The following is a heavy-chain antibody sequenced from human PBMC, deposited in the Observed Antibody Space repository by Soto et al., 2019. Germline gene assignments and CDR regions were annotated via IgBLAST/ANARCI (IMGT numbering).Heavy chain of an antibody. CDR2: ISAYNGNT. CDR1: GYTFTSYG. CDR3: ARELQGVVAGTMGIDV. Sequence: ASVKVSCKASGYTFTSYGFTWVRQAPGQGLEWMGWISAYNGNTNYAQKFLGRVTMTTEKSTTTAYMELRSLRSDDTAVYYCARELQGVVAGTMGIDVWGQGILVTVSS. J-gene: IGHJ4*02. V-gene: IGHV1-18*01. D-gene: IGHD6-19*01.